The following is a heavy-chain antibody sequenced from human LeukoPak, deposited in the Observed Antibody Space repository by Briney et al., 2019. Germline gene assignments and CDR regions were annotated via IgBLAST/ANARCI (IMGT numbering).Heavy chain of an antibody. CDR3: ARRLISGITMVRGVPEYYFDY. V-gene: IGHV5-51*07. J-gene: IGHJ4*02. Sequence: PGESLKISCKGSGYSFTSYWIGWVHQMPGKGLEWMGIIYPGDSDTRYSPSFQGQVTISADKSISTAYLQWSSLKASDTAMYYYARRLISGITMVRGVPEYYFDYWGQGTLVTVSS. D-gene: IGHD3-10*01. CDR2: IYPGDSDT. CDR1: GYSFTSYW.